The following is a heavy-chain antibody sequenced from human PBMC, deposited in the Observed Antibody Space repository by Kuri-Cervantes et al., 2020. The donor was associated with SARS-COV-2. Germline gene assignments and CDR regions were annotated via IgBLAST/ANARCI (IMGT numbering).Heavy chain of an antibody. J-gene: IGHJ4*02. Sequence: GESLKISCSASGFTFSSYAMHWVRQAPGKGPEYVSAISSNGGSTYYADSVKGRFTISRDNSKNTLYLQMSSLRAEDTAVYYCVKSSYGGSSSWPDYWGQGTLVTVSS. V-gene: IGHV3-64D*06. CDR3: VKSSYGGSSSWPDY. CDR1: GFTFSSYA. D-gene: IGHD6-13*01. CDR2: ISSNGGST.